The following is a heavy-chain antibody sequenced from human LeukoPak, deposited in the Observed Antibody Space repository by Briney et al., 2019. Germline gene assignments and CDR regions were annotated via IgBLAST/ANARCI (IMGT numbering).Heavy chain of an antibody. Sequence: SETLSLTCAVYGGSFSGYYWSWIRQPPGKGLEWIGYIYYSGSTNYNPSLKSRVTISVDTSKNQFSLKLSSVTAADTAVYYCARSSGYYYRWFDPWGQGTLVTVSS. CDR3: ARSSGYYYRWFDP. V-gene: IGHV4-59*08. CDR1: GGSFSGYY. D-gene: IGHD3-22*01. J-gene: IGHJ5*02. CDR2: IYYSGST.